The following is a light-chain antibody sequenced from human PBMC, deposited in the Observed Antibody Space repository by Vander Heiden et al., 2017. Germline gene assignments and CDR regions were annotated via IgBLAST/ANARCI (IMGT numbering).Light chain of an antibody. CDR3: QQDGSSSIT. CDR1: QSVSSSY. CDR2: GAS. J-gene: IGKJ5*01. V-gene: IGKV3-20*01. Sequence: VLTQSPGTLSLSPGERATLSCRASQSVSSSYLAWYQQKPGQAPRLLIYGASSRATGIPDTFSGSGSGTDFTLTISRLEPEDFAVYYCQQDGSSSITFGQGTLLEIK.